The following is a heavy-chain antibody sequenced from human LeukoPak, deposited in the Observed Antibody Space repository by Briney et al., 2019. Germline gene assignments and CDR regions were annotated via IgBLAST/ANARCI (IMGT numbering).Heavy chain of an antibody. V-gene: IGHV4-30-2*01. CDR2: IYHSGST. CDR3: ARGSDSSRATYFDY. J-gene: IGHJ4*02. D-gene: IGHD3-22*01. Sequence: SETLSLTCAVSGGSISSGGYSWSWIRQPPGKGLEWIGYIYHSGSTYYNPSLKSRVTISVDRSKNQFSLKLSSVTAADTAAYYCARGSDSSRATYFDYWGQGTLVTVSS. CDR1: GGSISSGGYS.